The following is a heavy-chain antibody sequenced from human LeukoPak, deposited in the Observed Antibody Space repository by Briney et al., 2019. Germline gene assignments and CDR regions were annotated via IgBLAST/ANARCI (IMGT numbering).Heavy chain of an antibody. CDR2: IYIVVGT. V-gene: IGHV3-53*05. D-gene: IGHD3-22*01. Sequence: PRGSLRLSCAVSGFTVSSNYISWVRHAPGKGLEWVSVIYIVVGTYNANSVKGLFTISRDNSKNTLSLQINSLRPERPPLNYRVSTYYYDSSGYLNVPPVDYWGQGTLVTVSS. J-gene: IGHJ4*02. CDR3: VSTYYYDSSGYLNVPPVDY. CDR1: GFTVSSNY.